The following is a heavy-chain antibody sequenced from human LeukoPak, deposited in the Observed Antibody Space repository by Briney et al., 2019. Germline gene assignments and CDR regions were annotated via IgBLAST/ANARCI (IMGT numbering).Heavy chain of an antibody. D-gene: IGHD5-24*01. CDR2: ISAYNGNT. V-gene: IGHV1-18*01. Sequence: ASVKVSCKASGYTFTTYGITWVRQAPGQGLEWMGWISAYNGNTNYAQKFQGRVTMTTDTSTSTAYMELRSLRSDDTAMYYCARALVDSYKELGYWGQGTLVTVSS. J-gene: IGHJ4*02. CDR3: ARALVDSYKELGY. CDR1: GYTFTTYG.